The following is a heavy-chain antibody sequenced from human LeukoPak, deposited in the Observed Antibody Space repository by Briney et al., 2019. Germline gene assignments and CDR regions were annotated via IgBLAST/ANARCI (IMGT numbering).Heavy chain of an antibody. CDR3: AKDRLLLVATRGRVVRGMDV. J-gene: IGHJ6*02. V-gene: IGHV3-23*01. Sequence: PGGSLRLSCAASGFTFSSYAMSWVRQAPGKGLEWVSAISSSASSTYYADSVKGRFTISRDNSKNTLYLQMSSLRAEDTAVYYCAKDRLLLVATRGRVVRGMDVWGQGTTVSVSS. CDR1: GFTFSSYA. CDR2: ISSSASST. D-gene: IGHD3-22*01.